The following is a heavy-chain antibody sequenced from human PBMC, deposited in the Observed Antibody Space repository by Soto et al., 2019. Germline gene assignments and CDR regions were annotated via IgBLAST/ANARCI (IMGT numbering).Heavy chain of an antibody. J-gene: IGHJ4*02. CDR2: IFPGDSDT. CDR1: GYNFANYW. CDR3: VTSVGARNY. V-gene: IGHV5-51*01. Sequence: PGESLKISCKGSGYNFANYWIGWVRQMPGKGLEWMGMIFPGDSDTKKSPSLQGQITMSVDKSNSSAYLQWRSLKASDTAMYYCVTSVGARNYWGQGTLVTVSS. D-gene: IGHD1-26*01.